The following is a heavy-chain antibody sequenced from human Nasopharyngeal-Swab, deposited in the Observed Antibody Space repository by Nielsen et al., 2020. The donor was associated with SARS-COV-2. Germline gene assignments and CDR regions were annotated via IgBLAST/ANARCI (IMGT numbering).Heavy chain of an antibody. CDR2: ISYDGSNK. D-gene: IGHD3-10*01. Sequence: WIRQPPGKGLEWVAVISYDGSNKYYADSVKGRFTISRDNSKNTLYLQMNSLRAEGTAVYYCAKLDMVRGVIITSYAFDIWGQGTMVTVSS. V-gene: IGHV3-30*18. CDR3: AKLDMVRGVIITSYAFDI. J-gene: IGHJ3*02.